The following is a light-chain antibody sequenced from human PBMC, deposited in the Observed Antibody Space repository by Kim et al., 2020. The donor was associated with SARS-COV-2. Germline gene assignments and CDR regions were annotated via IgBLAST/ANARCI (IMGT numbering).Light chain of an antibody. Sequence: GQSITLSCPGTSTDVGCYNAVSWYQQHPGKAPKLRIYDVSKRPSGVSTRFSGSKSGNTASLTSSGLQAEDEADYSCSSYTSSSTFVFGGGTQLTVL. J-gene: IGLJ3*02. V-gene: IGLV2-14*04. CDR1: STDVGCYNA. CDR3: SSYTSSSTFV. CDR2: DVS.